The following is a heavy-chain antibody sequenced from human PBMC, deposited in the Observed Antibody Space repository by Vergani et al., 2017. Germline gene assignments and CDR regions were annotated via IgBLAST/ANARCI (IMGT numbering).Heavy chain of an antibody. CDR2: INPNSGGT. J-gene: IGHJ4*02. CDR3: ATPSSGYYQSFDY. V-gene: IGHV1-2*02. CDR1: GYTFTGYY. D-gene: IGHD3-22*01. Sequence: QVQLVQSGAEVKKPGASVKVSCKASGYTFTGYYMHWVRQAPGQGLEWMGWINPNSGGTNYAQKFQGRVTMTEDTSTDTAYMELSSLRSEDTAVYYCATPSSGYYQSFDYWGQGTLVTVSS.